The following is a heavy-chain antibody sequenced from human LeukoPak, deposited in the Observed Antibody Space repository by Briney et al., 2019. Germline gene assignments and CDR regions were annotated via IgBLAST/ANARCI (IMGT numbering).Heavy chain of an antibody. D-gene: IGHD5-18*01. V-gene: IGHV3-30*18. Sequence: LSGGSLRLSCAASGFTFSSYGMHWVRQAPGKGLEWVAVISYDGSNKYYADSVKGRFTISRDNSKNTLYLQMNSLRAEDTAVYYCAKEMRYGYLYYYYYYMDVWGKGTTVTVSS. CDR3: AKEMRYGYLYYYYYYMDV. J-gene: IGHJ6*03. CDR2: ISYDGSNK. CDR1: GFTFSSYG.